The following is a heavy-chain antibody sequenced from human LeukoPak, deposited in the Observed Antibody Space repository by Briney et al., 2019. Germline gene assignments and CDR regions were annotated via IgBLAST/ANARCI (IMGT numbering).Heavy chain of an antibody. Sequence: SQTLSLTCAVSGGSISSGGYSWSWIRQPPGKGLEWIGYIYHSGSTYYNPSLKSRVTISVDRSKNQFSLKLSSVTAADTAVYYCARVRYYGSGSYFVLRYFDYWGQGTLVTVSS. CDR2: IYHSGST. CDR3: ARVRYYGSGSYFVLRYFDY. D-gene: IGHD3-10*01. V-gene: IGHV4-30-2*01. J-gene: IGHJ4*02. CDR1: GGSISSGGYS.